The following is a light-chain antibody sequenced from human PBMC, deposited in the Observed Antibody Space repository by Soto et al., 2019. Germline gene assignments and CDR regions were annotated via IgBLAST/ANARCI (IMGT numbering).Light chain of an antibody. Sequence: DIQMTQSPYSLSASVGDRVTITCLSSLPISNYVAWYQQKPGKITNLLIYAASTLQAVVPSRFSGSGSGTDFTLTISSLQPADVAAYYCQKYNSAPLTFGGGTKVEIK. CDR1: LPISNY. V-gene: IGKV1-27*01. CDR2: AAS. J-gene: IGKJ4*01. CDR3: QKYNSAPLT.